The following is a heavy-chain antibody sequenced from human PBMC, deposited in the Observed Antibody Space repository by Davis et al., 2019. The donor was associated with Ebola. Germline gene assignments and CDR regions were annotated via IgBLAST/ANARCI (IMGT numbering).Heavy chain of an antibody. D-gene: IGHD1-14*01. J-gene: IGHJ4*02. Sequence: PGGSLRLSCAASGFTFDDYVIHWVRQAPGKGLEWVSGVNWKGSSIDYADSVRGRFTISRDNAKNSVNLQMNSLRADDTGVYYCARFARTPDEWGQGTLVTVSS. CDR1: GFTFDDYV. CDR3: ARFARTPDE. CDR2: VNWKGSSI. V-gene: IGHV3-20*04.